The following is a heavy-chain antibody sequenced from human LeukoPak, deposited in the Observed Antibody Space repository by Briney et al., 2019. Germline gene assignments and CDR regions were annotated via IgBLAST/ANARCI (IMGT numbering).Heavy chain of an antibody. CDR1: GFTFSSYA. V-gene: IGHV3-23*01. Sequence: GGSLRLSCAASGFTFSSYAMSWVRQAPGKGLEWVSAISGSGGSTYYADSVKGRFTISRDNSKNTLYLQMNRLRADDTAAYYCAKVHASSSWYYFDYWGQGTLVTVSS. CDR3: AKVHASSSWYYFDY. D-gene: IGHD6-13*01. CDR2: ISGSGGST. J-gene: IGHJ4*02.